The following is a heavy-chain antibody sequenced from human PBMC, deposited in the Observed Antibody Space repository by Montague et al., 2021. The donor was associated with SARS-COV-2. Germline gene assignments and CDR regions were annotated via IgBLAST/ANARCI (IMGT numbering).Heavy chain of an antibody. J-gene: IGHJ3*02. CDR2: ISYDGSNK. Sequence: SLRLSCAASGFTFSSYAMHWVRQAPGKGLEWVAVISYDGSNKYYADSVKGRFTISGDNSKNTLYLQMNSLRAEDTAVYYCARWAIVVVPAAPSRAFDIWGQGTMVTVSS. V-gene: IGHV3-30-3*01. CDR1: GFTFSSYA. CDR3: ARWAIVVVPAAPSRAFDI. D-gene: IGHD2-2*01.